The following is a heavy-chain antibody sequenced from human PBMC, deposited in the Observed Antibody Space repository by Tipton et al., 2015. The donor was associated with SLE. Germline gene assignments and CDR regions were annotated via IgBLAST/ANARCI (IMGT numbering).Heavy chain of an antibody. CDR1: GGSISSGGYY. D-gene: IGHD5-12*01. CDR3: ARDLSTATAPRGYFDL. V-gene: IGHV4-31*03. Sequence: TLSLTCTVSGGSISSGGYYWSWIRQHPGKGLEWIGYIYYSGSTYYNPSLKGRVTISVDTSKNQFSLKLSSVTAADTAVYYCARDLSTATAPRGYFDLWGRGTLVTVSS. J-gene: IGHJ2*01. CDR2: IYYSGST.